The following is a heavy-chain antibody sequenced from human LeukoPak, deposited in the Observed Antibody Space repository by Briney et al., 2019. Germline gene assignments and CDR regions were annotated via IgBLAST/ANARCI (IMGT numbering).Heavy chain of an antibody. D-gene: IGHD2-15*01. CDR1: GGSFSGHY. Sequence: SETLSLTCAVYGGSFSGHYWSWIRQSPGKGLEWIGELNQSGITNYNPSLKTRVTISVDTSKNQLSLKLRSVTAADTAVYYCARDDRRYCSGGTCYSRDYWGQGTLVTVSS. CDR3: ARDDRRYCSGGTCYSRDY. J-gene: IGHJ4*02. V-gene: IGHV4-34*01. CDR2: LNQSGIT.